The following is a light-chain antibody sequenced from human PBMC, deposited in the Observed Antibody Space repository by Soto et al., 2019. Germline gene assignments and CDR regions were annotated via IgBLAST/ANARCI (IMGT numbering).Light chain of an antibody. V-gene: IGLV2-14*01. CDR1: SSDVGGYNY. CDR2: EVS. CDR3: SSYTSSSPDV. Sequence: QSALTQPASVSGSPGQSITISCTGTSSDVGGYNYVSWYQQHPGKAPKLMIYEVSNRPSGVSNRFSGSKSGNTASLTISGLQAEDEADYYCSSYTSSSPDVFGTGIKLTVL. J-gene: IGLJ1*01.